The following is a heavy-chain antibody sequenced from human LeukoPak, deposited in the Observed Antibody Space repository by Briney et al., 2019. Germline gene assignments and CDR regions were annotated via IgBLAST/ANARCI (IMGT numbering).Heavy chain of an antibody. V-gene: IGHV4-4*07. D-gene: IGHD6-13*01. CDR3: ARAAAGILGY. CDR1: GGSMDNYY. CDR2: IYISGFT. J-gene: IGHJ4*02. Sequence: SETLSLTCTVSGGSMDNYYWSWIRQAAGQGLEWIGRIYISGFTNYRPSLKGRVTMSVDTSRNQFSLKLTYVTAADTAVFYCARAAAGILGYWGQGTLVTVSS.